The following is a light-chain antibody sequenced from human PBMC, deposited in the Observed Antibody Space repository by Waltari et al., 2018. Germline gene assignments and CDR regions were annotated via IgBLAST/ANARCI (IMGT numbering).Light chain of an antibody. CDR2: QNG. Sequence: SYDLTQPPSVSVSPGQTSSITCSGHDLGTRFVRWYQPKPGQSPILVIYQNGRRPSGIPGRFSGSNSGNTATLTISGTQAVDEADYYCQAWDRGTWGVFGGGTRLTVL. J-gene: IGLJ3*02. V-gene: IGLV3-1*01. CDR1: DLGTRF. CDR3: QAWDRGTWGV.